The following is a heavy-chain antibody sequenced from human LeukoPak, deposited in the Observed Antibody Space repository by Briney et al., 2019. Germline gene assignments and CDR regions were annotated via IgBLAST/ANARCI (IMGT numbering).Heavy chain of an antibody. CDR3: VRLMNH. CDR1: GSMFNTYN. Sequence: GGSLRLSCAASGSMFNTYNDNWVRQAPGKVLEWTSYISSGGHPVSYQDSVEVRFTDSTHIASTSVHLHMNSLRADDTGIFYCVRLMNHWGRGTPVAVSA. J-gene: IGHJ5*02. CDR2: ISSGGHPV. V-gene: IGHV3-48*03.